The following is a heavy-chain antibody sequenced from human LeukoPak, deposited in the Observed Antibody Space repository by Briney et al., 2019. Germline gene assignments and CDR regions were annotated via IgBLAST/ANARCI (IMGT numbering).Heavy chain of an antibody. CDR3: ARGGFGHNMDV. CDR2: INSDGSNT. Sequence: GGSLRLSCVASEFTFSNYWLHWVRQAPGKGPVWVSRINSDGSNTIYADSVKGRFTFSRDNAKNTVYLQMNSLRVEDTAIYYCARGGFGHNMDVWGKGTTVTVSS. CDR1: EFTFSNYW. J-gene: IGHJ6*03. V-gene: IGHV3-74*01. D-gene: IGHD3-3*01.